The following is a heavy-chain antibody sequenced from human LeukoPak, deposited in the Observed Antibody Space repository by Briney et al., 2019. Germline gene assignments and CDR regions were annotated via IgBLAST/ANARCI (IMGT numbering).Heavy chain of an antibody. D-gene: IGHD6-19*01. CDR3: ARAVAGGNFYYYYMDV. CDR2: IYYSGST. V-gene: IGHV4-59*01. CDR1: GCSISSYY. J-gene: IGHJ6*03. Sequence: SETLSLTCTVSGCSISSYYWSWIRQPPGKGLEWIGYIYYSGSTNYNPSLKSRVTISVDTSKNQFSLKLSSVTAADTAVYYCARAVAGGNFYYYYMDVWGKGTTVTVSS.